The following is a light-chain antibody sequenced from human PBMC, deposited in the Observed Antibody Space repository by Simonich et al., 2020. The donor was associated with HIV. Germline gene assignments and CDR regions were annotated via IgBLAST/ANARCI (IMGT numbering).Light chain of an antibody. V-gene: IGLV1-40*01. CDR2: GNT. J-gene: IGLJ3*02. CDR1: SSNIGAGYD. CDR3: QSYDSGLSGSV. Sequence: QSVLTQPPSVSGAPGQRVTISCTGSSSNIGAGYDVHWYQQFPGTAPKLLIYGNTKLPSGVPVRFSGSKSGTSASLAITGLQAEDEADYYCQSYDSGLSGSVFGGGTTLTVL.